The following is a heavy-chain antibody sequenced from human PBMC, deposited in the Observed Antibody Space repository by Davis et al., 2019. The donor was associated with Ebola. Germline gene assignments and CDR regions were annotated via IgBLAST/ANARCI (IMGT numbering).Heavy chain of an antibody. CDR2: IYYSGST. D-gene: IGHD5-12*01. V-gene: IGHV4-59*12. CDR1: GGSISSNF. Sequence: MPSETLSLTCTVSGGSISSNFWSWIRQPPGKEPQWIGYIYYSGSTNYNPSLKSRVTISVDTSKNHFSLKLSSVTAADTAVYYCARGEYSGYDWNYYYYYGMDVWGQGTTVTVSS. CDR3: ARGEYSGYDWNYYYYYGMDV. J-gene: IGHJ6*02.